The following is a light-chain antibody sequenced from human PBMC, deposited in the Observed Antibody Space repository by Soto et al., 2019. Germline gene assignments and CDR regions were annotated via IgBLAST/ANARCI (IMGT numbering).Light chain of an antibody. Sequence: EIVLTQSPGTLSLSPGERATLSCRASQTVSYSYLAWYQQKPGQAPRLLIYGASGRATGIPARFSGSGSGTDFTLTISGLEPEDFAVYYCQQRSNWLISFGPGTKVDIK. V-gene: IGKV3D-20*02. CDR3: QQRSNWLIS. CDR1: QTVSYSY. J-gene: IGKJ3*01. CDR2: GAS.